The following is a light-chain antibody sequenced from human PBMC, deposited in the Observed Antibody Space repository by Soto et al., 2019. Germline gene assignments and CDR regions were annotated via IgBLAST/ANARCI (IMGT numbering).Light chain of an antibody. CDR2: DSS. CDR1: QSVDKF. Sequence: EVELTQSPATLSLSPGETATLSCRASQSVDKFLAWYQQRPGQPPRLLIFDSSNRATGVPDRFSGSGSGTDFTLTISRLEPEDFAVYYCQQYNNWPPITFGQGTRLENK. CDR3: QQYNNWPPIT. V-gene: IGKV3-11*01. J-gene: IGKJ5*01.